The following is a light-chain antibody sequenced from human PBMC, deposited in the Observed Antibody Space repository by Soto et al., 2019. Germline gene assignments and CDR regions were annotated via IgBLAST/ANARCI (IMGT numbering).Light chain of an antibody. J-gene: IGKJ1*01. Sequence: IVLTQSPATLSLSPGERATLSCMASLSVTNYLAWYQQKPGQAPRLLIYDASNRATGVPPRFSGSGTGTDFTLTISSLEPEDSAVYYCQQRSNWPRTFGQGTKVDNK. CDR3: QQRSNWPRT. CDR1: LSVTNY. CDR2: DAS. V-gene: IGKV3-11*01.